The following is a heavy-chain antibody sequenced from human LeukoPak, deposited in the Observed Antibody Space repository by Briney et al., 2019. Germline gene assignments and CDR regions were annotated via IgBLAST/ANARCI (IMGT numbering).Heavy chain of an antibody. Sequence: GASVTVSCKGSGYTFTKYAISWVRQAPGQGLEYMGWIDTNTGNPTYAQSFTGRFVFSLDTSVSTAYLQISSLKAEDSAIYFCANCYDSSGFFAYWGQGTLVTVSS. J-gene: IGHJ4*02. CDR1: GYTFTKYA. CDR2: IDTNTGNP. CDR3: ANCYDSSGFFAY. V-gene: IGHV7-4-1*02. D-gene: IGHD3-22*01.